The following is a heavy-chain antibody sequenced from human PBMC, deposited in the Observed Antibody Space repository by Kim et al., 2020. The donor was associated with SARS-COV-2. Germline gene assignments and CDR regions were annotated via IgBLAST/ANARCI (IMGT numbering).Heavy chain of an antibody. CDR1: GGSFSGYY. Sequence: SETLSLTCAVYGGSFSGYYWSWIRQPPGKGLEWIGEINHSGSTNYNPSLKSRVTISVDTSKNQFSLKLSSVTAADTAVYYCASSTSRIAARRLTAFDIWGQGTMVTVSS. CDR2: INHSGST. D-gene: IGHD6-6*01. CDR3: ASSTSRIAARRLTAFDI. V-gene: IGHV4-34*01. J-gene: IGHJ3*02.